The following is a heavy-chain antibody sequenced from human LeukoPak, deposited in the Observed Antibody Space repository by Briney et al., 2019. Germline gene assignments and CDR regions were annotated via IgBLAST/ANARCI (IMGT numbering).Heavy chain of an antibody. CDR1: GGSISSSSYY. J-gene: IGHJ4*02. D-gene: IGHD3-10*01. Sequence: SETLSLTCTVSGGSISSSSYYWGWIRQPPGKGLEWIGSIYYSGSTYYNPSLKSRVTISVDTSKNQFSLKLSSVTAADTAVYYCARQMPYYYGSGSYCFDYWGQGTLATVSS. V-gene: IGHV4-39*01. CDR3: ARQMPYYYGSGSYCFDY. CDR2: IYYSGST.